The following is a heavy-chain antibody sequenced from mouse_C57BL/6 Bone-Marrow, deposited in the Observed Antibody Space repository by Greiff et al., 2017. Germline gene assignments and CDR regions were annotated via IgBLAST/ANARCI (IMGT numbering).Heavy chain of an antibody. CDR1: GYTFTDYY. D-gene: IGHD1-1*01. Sequence: QVQLQQSGAELVRPGASVKLSCKASGYTFTDYYINWVKQRPGQGLEWIARIYPGSGNTYYNEKFKGKATLTAEKSSSTAYMQLSSLTSEDSAVYFCARCTTVVAPYYAMDYWGQGTSVTVSS. CDR2: IYPGSGNT. V-gene: IGHV1-76*01. CDR3: ARCTTVVAPYYAMDY. J-gene: IGHJ4*01.